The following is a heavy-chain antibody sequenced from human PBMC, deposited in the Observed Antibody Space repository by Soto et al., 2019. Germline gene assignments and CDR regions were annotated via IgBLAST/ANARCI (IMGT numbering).Heavy chain of an antibody. D-gene: IGHD6-19*01. Sequence: QITLKESGPTLVKPTQTLTLTCTFSGFSLSTRGVGVGWIRQPPGKALEWLALIYWDGDKRYNPSLKSRLTITTDTSKNQVVLTLTNMDPVDTATYYCARDSSGWFGFDSWGQGTLVTVSS. CDR2: IYWDGDK. CDR3: ARDSSGWFGFDS. CDR1: GFSLSTRGVG. J-gene: IGHJ4*02. V-gene: IGHV2-5*02.